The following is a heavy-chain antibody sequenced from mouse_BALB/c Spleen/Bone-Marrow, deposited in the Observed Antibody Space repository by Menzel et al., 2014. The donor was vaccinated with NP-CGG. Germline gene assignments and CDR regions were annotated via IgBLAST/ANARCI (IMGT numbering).Heavy chain of an antibody. CDR2: IYPSDSYT. J-gene: IGHJ4*01. CDR3: TRYGNSHYYAMDY. Sequence: QVHVKQSGAELVRPGASVKLSCRASGYTFTSYWINWVKQRPGQGLEWIGNIYPSDSYTNYNQRFKDKATLTVDKSSSTAYMQLGSPTSEDSAVYYCTRYGNSHYYAMDYWGQGTSVTVSS. V-gene: IGHV1-69*02. CDR1: GYTFTSYW. D-gene: IGHD1-1*01.